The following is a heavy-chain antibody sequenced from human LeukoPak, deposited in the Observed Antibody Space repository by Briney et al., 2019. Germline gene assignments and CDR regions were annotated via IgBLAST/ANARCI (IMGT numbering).Heavy chain of an antibody. CDR1: GYSISSGYY. Sequence: PSETLSLTCTVSGYSISSGYYWGWIRQPPGKGLEWIGSIYHSGSTYYNPSLKSRVTISVDRSKNQFSLKLSSVTAADTAVYYCAVYCSSTSCHNDYWGQGTLVTVSS. CDR3: AVYCSSTSCHNDY. D-gene: IGHD2-2*01. V-gene: IGHV4-38-2*02. CDR2: IYHSGST. J-gene: IGHJ4*02.